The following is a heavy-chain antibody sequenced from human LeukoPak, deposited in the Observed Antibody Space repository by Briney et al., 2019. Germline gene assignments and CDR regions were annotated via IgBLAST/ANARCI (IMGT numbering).Heavy chain of an antibody. CDR1: GGSISSRSSY. CDR2: IFYSGNT. V-gene: IGHV4-39*01. CDR3: ATPTDDYESSGDFDY. D-gene: IGHD3-22*01. Sequence: PSETLSLTCTVSGGSISSRSSYWGWIRQPPGKGPEWIGSIFYSGNTYYNPSLRSRVTISLDTSKNQFSLRLSSVTAADTAVYYCATPTDDYESSGDFDYWGQGTLVTVSS. J-gene: IGHJ4*02.